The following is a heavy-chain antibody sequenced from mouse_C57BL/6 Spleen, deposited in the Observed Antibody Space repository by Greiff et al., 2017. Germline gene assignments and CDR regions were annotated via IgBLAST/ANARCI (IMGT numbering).Heavy chain of an antibody. CDR2: INPNNGGT. J-gene: IGHJ2*01. CDR1: GYTFTDYY. Sequence: VQLQQSGPELVKPGASVKISCKASGYTFTDYYMNWVKQSHGKSLEWIGDINPNNGGTSYNQKFKGKATLTVDKSSSTAYMELRSLTSEDSAVYYCATEGFDYWGQGTTLTVSS. V-gene: IGHV1-26*01. CDR3: ATEGFDY.